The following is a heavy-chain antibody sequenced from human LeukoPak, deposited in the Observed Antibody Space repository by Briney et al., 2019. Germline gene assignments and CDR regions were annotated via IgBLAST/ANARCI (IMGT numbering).Heavy chain of an antibody. J-gene: IGHJ3*02. Sequence: PGGSLRLSCAASGFTVSSNYMSWVRQAPGKGLEWVSVIYSGGSTYYADSVKGRFTISRDNSKNTVYLQMNRLRAEDTAVYYCARPASLCGGDCSSAGDAFDIWGQGTMVTVSS. CDR2: IYSGGST. V-gene: IGHV3-53*01. CDR3: ARPASLCGGDCSSAGDAFDI. D-gene: IGHD2-21*01. CDR1: GFTVSSNY.